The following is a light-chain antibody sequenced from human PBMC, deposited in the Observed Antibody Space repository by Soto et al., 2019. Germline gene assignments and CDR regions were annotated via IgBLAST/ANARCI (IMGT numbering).Light chain of an antibody. CDR1: QSITSY. CDR2: AAS. Sequence: DIQLSQNPSSLSASVGDRVTITSRASQSITSYLNWYQQKPGKAPKLLISAASSLQSGVPSRFSGSGSGADFTLTISSLQPEDFATNCGQQTYTTPPWTLAQGIKVDIK. CDR3: QQTYTTPPWT. J-gene: IGKJ1*01. V-gene: IGKV1-39*01.